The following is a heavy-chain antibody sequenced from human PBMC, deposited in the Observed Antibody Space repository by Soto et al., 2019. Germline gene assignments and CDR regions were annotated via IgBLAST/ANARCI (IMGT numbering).Heavy chain of an antibody. V-gene: IGHV4-39*01. D-gene: IGHD6-13*01. Sequence: PSETLSLTCTVSGGSISSSSDYWGWIRQPPGKGLEWIGSIYYSGSTYYNPSLKSRVTISVDTSKNQFSLKLSSVTAADTAVYYCARQIGTAAAGYDYWGQGTLVTVSS. J-gene: IGHJ4*02. CDR2: IYYSGST. CDR1: GGSISSSSDY. CDR3: ARQIGTAAAGYDY.